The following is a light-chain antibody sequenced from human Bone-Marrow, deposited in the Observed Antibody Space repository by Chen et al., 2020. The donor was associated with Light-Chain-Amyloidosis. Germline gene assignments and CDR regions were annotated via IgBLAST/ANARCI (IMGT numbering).Light chain of an antibody. CDR3: SSYTITNTLV. J-gene: IGLJ1*01. Sequence: QSALTHPASVSGPPGQSITISCTGTSSDVGGDNHVSWYQQHPDKAPKRMIYEVTNRPSWVPDRFSGSKSDNTASLTISGLQTEDEADYFCSSYTITNTLVFGSGTRVTVL. CDR1: SSDVGGDNH. V-gene: IGLV2-14*01. CDR2: EVT.